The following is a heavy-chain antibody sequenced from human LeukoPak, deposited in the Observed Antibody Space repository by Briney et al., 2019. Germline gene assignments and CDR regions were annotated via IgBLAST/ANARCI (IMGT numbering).Heavy chain of an antibody. V-gene: IGHV3-30*18. CDR1: GFTFSSYG. CDR3: AKDSDYYDSSGYPPSYPDY. J-gene: IGHJ4*02. Sequence: PGGSLRLSCAASGFTFSSYGMHWVRQAPGKGLEWVAVISYDGSNKYYADSVKGRFTISRDNSKNTLYLQMNSLRAEDTAVYYCAKDSDYYDSSGYPPSYPDYWGQGTLVTVSS. D-gene: IGHD3-22*01. CDR2: ISYDGSNK.